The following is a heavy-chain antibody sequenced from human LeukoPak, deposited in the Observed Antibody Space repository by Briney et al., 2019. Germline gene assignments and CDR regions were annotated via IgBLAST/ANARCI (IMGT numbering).Heavy chain of an antibody. CDR3: AKADARYFDY. V-gene: IGHV3-30*04. CDR2: ISYDGSNK. J-gene: IGHJ4*02. Sequence: GGSLRLSCAASGFTFSSYAMHWVRQAPGKGLEWVAVISYDGSNKYYADSVKGRFTISRDNSKNTLYLQMNSLRAEDTAVYYCAKADARYFDYWGQGTLVTVSS. CDR1: GFTFSSYA.